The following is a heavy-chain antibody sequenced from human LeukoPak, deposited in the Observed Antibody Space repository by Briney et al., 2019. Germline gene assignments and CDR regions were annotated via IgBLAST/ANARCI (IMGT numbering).Heavy chain of an antibody. CDR3: ARDDYYDGSGYYKF. D-gene: IGHD3-22*01. Sequence: ASVKVSCKASGYAFTSHGFSWVRQAPGQGLEWMGWISACNTNYAQKLQGRVTMTTDTSTSTAYMELRSLRSDDTAVYYCARDDYYDGSGYYKFWGQGTLVTVSS. V-gene: IGHV1-18*01. CDR1: GYAFTSHG. J-gene: IGHJ4*02. CDR2: ISACNT.